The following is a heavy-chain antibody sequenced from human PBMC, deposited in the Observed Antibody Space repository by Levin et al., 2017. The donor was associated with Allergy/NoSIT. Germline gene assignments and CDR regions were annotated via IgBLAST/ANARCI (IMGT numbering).Heavy chain of an antibody. CDR1: GYTFTGYY. CDR2: INPNSGGT. D-gene: IGHD6-13*01. CDR3: AREGPNYSSRNRDTFDI. J-gene: IGHJ3*02. Sequence: ASVKVSCKASGYTFTGYYMHWVRQAPGQGLEWMGWINPNSGGTNYAQKFQGRVTMTRDTSISTAYMELSRLRSDDTAVYYCAREGPNYSSRNRDTFDIWGQGTMVTVSS. V-gene: IGHV1-2*02.